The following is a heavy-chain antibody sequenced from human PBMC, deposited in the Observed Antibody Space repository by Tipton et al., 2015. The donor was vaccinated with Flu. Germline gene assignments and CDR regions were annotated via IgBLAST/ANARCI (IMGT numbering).Heavy chain of an antibody. CDR2: VSWNSKKI. CDR1: GFIFEEYA. CDR3: VKDQWLVQSRAFDI. V-gene: IGHV3-9*01. J-gene: IGHJ3*02. Sequence: SLRLSCAASGFIFEEYAMHWVRQVPGKGPEWVAGVSWNSKKIDYVDSVKGRFTISRDNAKKSLYLQMTGLRVEDTAFYYCVKDQWLVQSRAFDIWGQGTVVTVSS. D-gene: IGHD6-19*01.